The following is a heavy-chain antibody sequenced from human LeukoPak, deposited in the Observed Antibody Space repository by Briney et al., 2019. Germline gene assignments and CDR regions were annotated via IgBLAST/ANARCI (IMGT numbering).Heavy chain of an antibody. D-gene: IGHD6-19*01. CDR2: INHSGST. Sequence: SSETLSLTRAVYGGSFSGYYWSWIRQPPGKGLEWIGEINHSGSTNYNPSLKSRVTISVDTSKNQFSLKLSSVTAADTAVYYCARATAGYSSGWYGNYYYGMDVWGQGTTVTVSS. J-gene: IGHJ6*02. CDR3: ARATAGYSSGWYGNYYYGMDV. CDR1: GGSFSGYY. V-gene: IGHV4-34*01.